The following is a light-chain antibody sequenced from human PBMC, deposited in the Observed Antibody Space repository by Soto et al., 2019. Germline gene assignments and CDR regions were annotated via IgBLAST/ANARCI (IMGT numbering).Light chain of an antibody. J-gene: IGLJ2*01. Sequence: QSALTQPASVSGSPGQSITISCTGTSSDVGGYNYVSWYQQHPGKAPKLMIYDVSNRPSGVSNRFSGSKSGNTASLTISGRQAEEEADYYFSSYTSSSTLVVFGGGTKVTVL. V-gene: IGLV2-14*01. CDR1: SSDVGGYNY. CDR2: DVS. CDR3: SSYTSSSTLVV.